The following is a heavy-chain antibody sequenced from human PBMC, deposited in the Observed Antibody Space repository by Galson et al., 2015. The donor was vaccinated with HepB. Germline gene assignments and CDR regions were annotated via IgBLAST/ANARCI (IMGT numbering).Heavy chain of an antibody. CDR1: GFTFSSYG. D-gene: IGHD1-26*01. V-gene: IGHV3-33*01. Sequence: SLRLSCAASGFTFSSYGMHWVRQAPGKGLEWVAVVRYDGSNKYYADSVKGRFTISRDNSKNTLYLQMNSLRAEDTAVYYCARVSSSGSYYPPDSWGQGTLVTVSS. J-gene: IGHJ4*02. CDR2: VRYDGSNK. CDR3: ARVSSSGSYYPPDS.